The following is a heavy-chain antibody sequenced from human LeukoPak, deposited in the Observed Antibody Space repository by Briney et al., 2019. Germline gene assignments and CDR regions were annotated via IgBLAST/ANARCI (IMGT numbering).Heavy chain of an antibody. CDR2: IYYSGNT. J-gene: IGHJ4*02. V-gene: IGHV4-39*01. CDR1: GGSISSSSYY. D-gene: IGHD6-6*01. CDR3: ARHAGYSSSSGIDY. Sequence: SETLSLTCTVSGGSISSSSYYWGWIRQPPGKGLEWIGSIYYSGNTYYNPSLKSRVTISVDTSKNQFSLKLSSVTAADTAVYYCARHAGYSSSSGIDYWGQGTLVTVSS.